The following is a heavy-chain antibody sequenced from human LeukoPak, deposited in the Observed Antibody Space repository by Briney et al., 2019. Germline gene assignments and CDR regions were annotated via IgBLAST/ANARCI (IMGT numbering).Heavy chain of an antibody. V-gene: IGHV1-46*01. D-gene: IGHD3-10*01. CDR2: INPSDGDK. CDR1: GYTFTRYA. CDR3: ARDPSDYFASGRYFEHYGMDV. Sequence: GASVKVSCKASGYTFTRYAMNWVRQAPGQGLEWMGIINPSDGDKSYAQKFRGRVTMTRDTSTTTIHMELSSLSSEDTAVYYCARDPSDYFASGRYFEHYGMDVWGQGTTVTVSS. J-gene: IGHJ6*02.